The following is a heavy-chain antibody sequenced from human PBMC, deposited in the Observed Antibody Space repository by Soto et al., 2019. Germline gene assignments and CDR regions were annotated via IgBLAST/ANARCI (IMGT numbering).Heavy chain of an antibody. J-gene: IGHJ4*02. Sequence: EVQLLESGGGLVQPGGSLRLSCAASGFTFSIYAMSWVRQVPGKGLEWVSTISGNGGTSYADFVRGRFTISRDNSKSTRYLQMNSLRVDDTAMYYCAKDAPGSGWLCEYWGKGTLVAVSS. CDR2: ISGNGGT. CDR1: GFTFSIYA. CDR3: AKDAPGSGWLCEY. D-gene: IGHD3-22*01. V-gene: IGHV3-23*01.